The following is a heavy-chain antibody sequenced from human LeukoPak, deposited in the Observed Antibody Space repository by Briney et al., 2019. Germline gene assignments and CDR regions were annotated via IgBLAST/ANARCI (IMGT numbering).Heavy chain of an antibody. Sequence: SVKVSCKASGSTFSSYAISWVRQAPGQGLEWMGGIIPIFGTANYAQKFQGRVTITVDKSTSTAYMELSSLRSEDTAVYYCARGERSGWTPLDYFDSWGQEPWSPSPQ. CDR1: GSTFSSYA. J-gene: IGHJ4*01. D-gene: IGHD6-19*01. CDR3: ARGERSGWTPLDYFDS. CDR2: IIPIFGTA. V-gene: IGHV1-69*06.